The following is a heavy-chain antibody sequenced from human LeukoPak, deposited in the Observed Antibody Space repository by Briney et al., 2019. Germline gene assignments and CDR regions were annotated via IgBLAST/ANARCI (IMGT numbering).Heavy chain of an antibody. CDR2: IIPIFGTA. D-gene: IGHD3-10*01. CDR3: ARLLYGGSGGY. CDR1: GYTFTSYG. Sequence: GASVKVSCKASGYTFTSYGISWVRQAPGQGLEWMGGIIPIFGTANYAQKFQGRVTMTRDTSPSTVYMELSSLRSEDTAVYYCARLLYGGSGGYWGQGTLVTVSS. J-gene: IGHJ4*02. V-gene: IGHV1-69*05.